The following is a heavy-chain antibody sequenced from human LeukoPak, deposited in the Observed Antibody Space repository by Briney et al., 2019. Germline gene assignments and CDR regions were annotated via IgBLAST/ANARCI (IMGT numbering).Heavy chain of an antibody. D-gene: IGHD3-10*01. CDR1: GFTFSSYG. CDR2: IWYDGSNK. V-gene: IGHV3-33*01. J-gene: IGHJ5*02. Sequence: GGSLRLSCAASGFTFSSYGMHWVRQAPGKGLEWVAVIWYDGSNKYYADSVKGRFTISRDNSKNTLYLQMNSLRAEDTAVYYCSRMVRGVFPSNWFDPWGQGTLVTVSS. CDR3: SRMVRGVFPSNWFDP.